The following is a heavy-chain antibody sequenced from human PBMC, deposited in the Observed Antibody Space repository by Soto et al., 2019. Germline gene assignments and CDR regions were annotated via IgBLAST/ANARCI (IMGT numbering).Heavy chain of an antibody. V-gene: IGHV1-2*04. CDR3: ARDRYGSSASYNWFDP. CDR1: GYTFTGYY. J-gene: IGHJ5*02. CDR2: INPNSGGT. D-gene: IGHD6-6*01. Sequence: VASEKVSCKASGYTFTGYYMHWVRQAPGQGLEWMGWINPNSGGTNYAQKFQGWVTMTRDTSISTAYMELSRLRSDDTAVYYCARDRYGSSASYNWFDPWGQGTLVTVSS.